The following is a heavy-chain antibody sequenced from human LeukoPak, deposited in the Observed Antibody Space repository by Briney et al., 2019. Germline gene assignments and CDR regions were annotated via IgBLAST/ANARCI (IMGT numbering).Heavy chain of an antibody. V-gene: IGHV1-2*02. CDR1: GYTFTGYY. D-gene: IGHD6-13*01. CDR3: ARDRGIAAAGTYMDV. J-gene: IGHJ6*03. Sequence: ASVKVSCKASGYTFTGYYMHWVRQAPGQGLEWMGWINPNSGGTNYAQKLQGRVTMTTDASTSTAYMELRSLRSDDTAVYYCARDRGIAAAGTYMDVWGKGTTVTISS. CDR2: INPNSGGT.